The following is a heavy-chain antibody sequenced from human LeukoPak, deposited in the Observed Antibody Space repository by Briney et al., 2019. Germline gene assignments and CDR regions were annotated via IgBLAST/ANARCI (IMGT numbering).Heavy chain of an antibody. CDR1: GGSFSTYF. Sequence: SETLSLSCSVSGGSFSTYFWNWIRQPAGKGLEWIGRISTSGSTTYNPSLKSRVTMSVDTSKNQFSLSLRSVTAADTAVYYCARDDRVEGGENWFDPWGRGTLVIVSS. D-gene: IGHD3-10*01. CDR2: ISTSGST. V-gene: IGHV4-4*07. J-gene: IGHJ5*02. CDR3: ARDDRVEGGENWFDP.